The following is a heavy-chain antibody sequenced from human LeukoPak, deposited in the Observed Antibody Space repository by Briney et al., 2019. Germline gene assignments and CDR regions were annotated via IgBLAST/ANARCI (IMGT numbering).Heavy chain of an antibody. CDR1: GGSISSYY. CDR3: AGRLWRRDGYNLSAFDI. V-gene: IGHV4-59*01. D-gene: IGHD5-24*01. CDR2: IYYSGST. J-gene: IGHJ3*02. Sequence: SETLSLTCTVSGGSISSYYWSWIRQPPGRGLEWIGYIYYSGSTNYNPSLKSRVTISVDTSKNQFSLKLSSVTAADTAVYYCAGRLWRRDGYNLSAFDIWGQGTMVTVSS.